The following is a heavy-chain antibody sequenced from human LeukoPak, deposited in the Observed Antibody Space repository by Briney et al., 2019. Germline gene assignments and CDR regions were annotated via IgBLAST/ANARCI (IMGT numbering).Heavy chain of an antibody. Sequence: GSSVKVSFKASGYTGTYRYLHWVRQPPGQALEWMGWITPFNGNTNYAQKFQDRVTITRDRSMSTAYMELSSLRSEDTAMYYCASSVAAAENWFDHWGQGTLVTVSS. CDR2: ITPFNGNT. J-gene: IGHJ5*02. D-gene: IGHD6-13*01. CDR3: ASSVAAAENWFDH. V-gene: IGHV1-45*02. CDR1: GYTGTYRY.